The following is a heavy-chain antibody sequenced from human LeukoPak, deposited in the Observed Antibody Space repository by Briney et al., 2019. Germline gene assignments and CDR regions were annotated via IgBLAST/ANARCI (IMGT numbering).Heavy chain of an antibody. Sequence: ASVKVSCKASGYTFTGYYMHWVRQAPGQGLEWMGWISAYNGNTNYAQKLQGRVTMTTDTSTSTAYMELRSLRSDDTAVYYCASGLWDDRPKYNWFDPWGQGTLVTVSS. CDR3: ASGLWDDRPKYNWFDP. V-gene: IGHV1-18*04. CDR2: ISAYNGNT. D-gene: IGHD3-16*01. J-gene: IGHJ5*02. CDR1: GYTFTGYY.